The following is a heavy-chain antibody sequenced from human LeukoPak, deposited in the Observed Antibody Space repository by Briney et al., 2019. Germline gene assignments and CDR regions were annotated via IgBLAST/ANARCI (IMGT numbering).Heavy chain of an antibody. CDR1: GLTSSRYN. J-gene: IGHJ4*02. Sequence: PGGSLRLSCAASGLTSSRYNMNWVRQAPGKGLEWVSSIGTSSSNIYYTDSVKGRFTISRDNAKNSLYLQVDSLRVKDTAVYFCASGTVGNYALDYWGQGTLVTVSS. CDR2: IGTSSSNI. D-gene: IGHD1-7*01. CDR3: ASGTVGNYALDY. V-gene: IGHV3-21*01.